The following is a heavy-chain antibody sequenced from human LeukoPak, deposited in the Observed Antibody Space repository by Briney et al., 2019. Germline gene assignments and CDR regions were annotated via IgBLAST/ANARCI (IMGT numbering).Heavy chain of an antibody. V-gene: IGHV3-23*01. CDR3: AEDYRAGPHDILTYYFDY. CDR2: ISGSGGST. Sequence: GGSLRLSCAASGFTFSSYAMSWVRQAPGKGLEWVSAISGSGGSTYYADSVKGRFTISRDNSKNTLYLQMNSLRAEDTAVYYCAEDYRAGPHDILTYYFDYWGQGTLVTVSS. J-gene: IGHJ4*02. D-gene: IGHD3-9*01. CDR1: GFTFSSYA.